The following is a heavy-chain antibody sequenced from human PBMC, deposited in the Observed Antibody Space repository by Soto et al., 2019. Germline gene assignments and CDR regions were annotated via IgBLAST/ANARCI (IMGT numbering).Heavy chain of an antibody. J-gene: IGHJ4*02. CDR2: ISYSGGST. CDR1: GFTFRNYA. CDR3: AKGDSIFGVVIPHLDY. Sequence: GGSLRLSCAASGFTFRNYAMNWVRQAPGKGLEWVSGISYSGGSTFYADSVEGRFTISRDDSRNTMFLQMNSLRAEDTAVYYCAKGDSIFGVVIPHLDYWGQGTLVTVSS. D-gene: IGHD3-3*01. V-gene: IGHV3-23*01.